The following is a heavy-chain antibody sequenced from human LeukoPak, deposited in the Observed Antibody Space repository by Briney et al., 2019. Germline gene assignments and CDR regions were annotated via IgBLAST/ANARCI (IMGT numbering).Heavy chain of an antibody. J-gene: IGHJ4*02. V-gene: IGHV1-2*02. CDR1: GYSLTGYH. Sequence: ASVKVSCKASGYSLTGYHMHWVRQAPGQGLEWMGWINPNSGETGYAQEFQGKVSMTRDMSISKIYMELSRLKSDDTAFYYCARWDGYSSSPDYWGQGSLVTVSS. CDR3: ARWDGYSSSPDY. D-gene: IGHD6-13*01. CDR2: INPNSGET.